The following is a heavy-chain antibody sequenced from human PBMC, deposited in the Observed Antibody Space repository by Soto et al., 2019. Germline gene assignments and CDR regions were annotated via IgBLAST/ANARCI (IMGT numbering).Heavy chain of an antibody. CDR3: ARATPAGSADF. CDR1: GGSNIRDGYY. Sequence: QVQLQESGPGLVKPSQTLSLTRTVSGGSNIRDGYYWSWIRQHPGKGLEWIAYISYSGSSYSNPSLKSRVTISADTSKNQFSLRLTSVTAADTAVYFCARATPAGSADFWGQGTLVTVSS. J-gene: IGHJ4*02. D-gene: IGHD2-2*01. V-gene: IGHV4-31*03. CDR2: ISYSGSS.